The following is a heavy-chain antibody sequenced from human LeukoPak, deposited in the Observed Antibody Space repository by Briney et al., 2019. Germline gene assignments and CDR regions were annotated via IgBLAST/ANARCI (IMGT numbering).Heavy chain of an antibody. J-gene: IGHJ5*02. CDR2: IYYSET. CDR1: GGSISSYY. Sequence: SETLSLTCTISGGSISSYYWTWVRQPPGKGLEWIGYIYYSETNYNPSLKSRVNISLDPSKNQLSLKLTSVTAADTAVYYCARRRNWLDPWGQGTLVTVSS. V-gene: IGHV4-59*08. CDR3: ARRRNWLDP.